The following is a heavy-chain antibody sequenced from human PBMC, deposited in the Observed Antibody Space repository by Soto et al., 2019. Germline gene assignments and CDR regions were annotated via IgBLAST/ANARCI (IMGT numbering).Heavy chain of an antibody. CDR1: GFSLSSTRVA. CDR2: IYWDDDK. V-gene: IGHV2-5*02. Sequence: QITLKESGPTLVKPTQTLTLTCTFSGFSLSSTRVAVGWIRQPPGKALEGLALIYWDDDKRYSPFLKSRLTITKDTSKNQLVLTMTNMDPVDTATYYWAHSVVAGLGYYFDYWGQGTLVTVSS. D-gene: IGHD6-19*01. CDR3: AHSVVAGLGYYFDY. J-gene: IGHJ4*02.